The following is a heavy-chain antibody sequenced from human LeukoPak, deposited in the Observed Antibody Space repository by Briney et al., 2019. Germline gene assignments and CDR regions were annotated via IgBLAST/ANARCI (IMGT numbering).Heavy chain of an antibody. CDR2: IDNSGYT. D-gene: IGHD3-10*01. V-gene: IGHV4-34*01. CDR3: AKHYMGPYDNCGLDY. J-gene: IGHJ4*02. Sequence: PSETLSLTCAVYGGSFSGYYWGWIRQPPGQGLEWIGSIDNSGYTYKNPSVESRVTISVDRSRKQFSLKLSSVTAADTATYYCAKHYMGPYDNCGLDYWGQGSLVTVSS. CDR1: GGSFSGYY.